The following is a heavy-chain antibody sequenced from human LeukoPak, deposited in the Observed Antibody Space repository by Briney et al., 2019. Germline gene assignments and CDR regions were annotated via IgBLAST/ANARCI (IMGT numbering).Heavy chain of an antibody. V-gene: IGHV1-8*01. J-gene: IGHJ5*02. Sequence: ASVTVSFTASGYTFTIYDINWVRQATGQGLEWMGWMNPNSGNTGYAQKFQGRGTMTRNTSISTAYMELSSLRSEDTAVYYCARHILTGLNWFDPWGQGTLVTVSS. CDR3: ARHILTGLNWFDP. CDR2: MNPNSGNT. D-gene: IGHD3-9*01. CDR1: GYTFTIYD.